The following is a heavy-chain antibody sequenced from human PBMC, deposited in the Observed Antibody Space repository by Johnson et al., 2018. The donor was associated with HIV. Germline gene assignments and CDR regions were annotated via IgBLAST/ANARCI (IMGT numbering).Heavy chain of an antibody. V-gene: IGHV3-30*04. CDR2: ISYDGSNK. D-gene: IGHD6-13*01. Sequence: QVQLVESGGRVVRPGGSLRLSCAASGFTFSSYAMHWVRQAPGKGLEWVAVISYDGSNKYYADSVKGRFTIYRDNSKNTLYLQMNSLRAEDTAVYYCAREMAIAAAGHDAFDIWGQGTMVTVSS. CDR3: AREMAIAAAGHDAFDI. J-gene: IGHJ3*02. CDR1: GFTFSSYA.